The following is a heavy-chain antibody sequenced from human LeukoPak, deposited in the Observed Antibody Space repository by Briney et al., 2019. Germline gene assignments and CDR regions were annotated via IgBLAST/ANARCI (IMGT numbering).Heavy chain of an antibody. Sequence: GGSLRLSCAASGFTFSTYAMSWVRQAPGKGLEWVSAISGSGGGTYYADSVKGRFTISRDNSKNTLYLQMNSLRGEDTAVYYCAKGLNYGDYDNWGQGTLVTVSS. D-gene: IGHD4-17*01. J-gene: IGHJ4*02. CDR3: AKGLNYGDYDN. CDR1: GFTFSTYA. CDR2: ISGSGGGT. V-gene: IGHV3-23*01.